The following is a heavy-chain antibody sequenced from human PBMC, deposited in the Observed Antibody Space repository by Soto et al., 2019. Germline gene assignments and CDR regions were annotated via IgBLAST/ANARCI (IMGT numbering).Heavy chain of an antibody. V-gene: IGHV1-3*01. CDR3: AREEDFSGGTCYYSRAYFYYGMDV. D-gene: IGHD2-15*01. CDR1: GYTFTNYA. J-gene: IGHJ6*02. Sequence: ASVKVSCKASGYTFTNYAMHWVRQAPGQRLEWMGWINAANGNTKYSQKFQGRVTITRDTSASTASMELSSLRFEDTAVYYCAREEDFSGGTCYYSRAYFYYGMDVWGQGTTVIVSS. CDR2: INAANGNT.